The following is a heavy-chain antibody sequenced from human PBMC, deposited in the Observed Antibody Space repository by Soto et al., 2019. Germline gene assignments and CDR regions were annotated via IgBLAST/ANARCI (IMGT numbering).Heavy chain of an antibody. CDR2: INPNSGGT. CDR3: ARGYCSSTSCHFDY. D-gene: IGHD2-2*01. V-gene: IGHV1-2*04. J-gene: IGHJ4*02. Sequence: ASVKVSCKASGYTFTGQYIHWVRQAPGQGLEWMGWINPNSGGTNYAQKFQGWVTMTRDTSISTAYMELSRLRSDDTAVYYCARGYCSSTSCHFDYWGQGTLVTVSS. CDR1: GYTFTGQY.